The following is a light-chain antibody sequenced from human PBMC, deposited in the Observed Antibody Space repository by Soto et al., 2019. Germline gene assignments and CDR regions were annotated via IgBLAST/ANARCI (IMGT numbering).Light chain of an antibody. CDR2: GAS. Sequence: EIVMTQSPATLSVSPGERATLSCRASRSVDSSLAWYQQKPGQAPRLLIYGASTRATDIPARFSGSGSGTEFTLTISSLQSEDFAVYYCQQYNNWPPWTFGQGTKVEI. V-gene: IGKV3-15*01. CDR3: QQYNNWPPWT. J-gene: IGKJ1*01. CDR1: RSVDSS.